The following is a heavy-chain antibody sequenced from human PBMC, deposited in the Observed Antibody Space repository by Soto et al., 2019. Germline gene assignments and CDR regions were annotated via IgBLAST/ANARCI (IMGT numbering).Heavy chain of an antibody. CDR3: AKASTYGSGSYYNVFDY. CDR1: GFTFDDYT. J-gene: IGHJ4*02. CDR2: ISWDGGST. D-gene: IGHD3-10*01. Sequence: GSLRLSCAASGFTFDDYTMHWVRQAPGKGLEWVSLISWDGGSTYYADSVKGRFTISRDNSKNSLYLQMNSLRTEDTALYYCAKASTYGSGSYYNVFDYWGQGTLVTVSS. V-gene: IGHV3-43*01.